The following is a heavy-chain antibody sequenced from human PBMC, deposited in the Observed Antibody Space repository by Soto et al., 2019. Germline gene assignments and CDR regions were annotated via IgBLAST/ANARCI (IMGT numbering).Heavy chain of an antibody. V-gene: IGHV1-18*01. CDR1: GYTFTSYG. Sequence: QVQLVQSGAEVKKPGASVKVSCKASGYTFTSYGISWVRQAPGQGLEWMGWISANKGNTNYAQKLQGRVTMTTDTSTSTAYMELRSLRSDDTAVYYCARDSPGYSSGWYNYWGQGTLVIVSS. CDR2: ISANKGNT. J-gene: IGHJ4*02. D-gene: IGHD6-19*01. CDR3: ARDSPGYSSGWYNY.